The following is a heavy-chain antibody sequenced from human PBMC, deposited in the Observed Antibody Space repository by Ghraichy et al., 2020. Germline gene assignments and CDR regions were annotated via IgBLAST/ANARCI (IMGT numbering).Heavy chain of an antibody. CDR3: ARPGGYYYVYYFDY. J-gene: IGHJ4*02. CDR1: GFTFSSYW. CDR2: INSDGSST. D-gene: IGHD3-10*01. V-gene: IGHV3-74*01. Sequence: GESLNISCAASGFTFSSYWMHWVRQAPGKGLVWVSRINSDGSSTSYADSVKGRFTISRDNAKNTLYLQMNSLRAEDTAVYYCARPGGYYYVYYFDYWGQGTLVTVSS.